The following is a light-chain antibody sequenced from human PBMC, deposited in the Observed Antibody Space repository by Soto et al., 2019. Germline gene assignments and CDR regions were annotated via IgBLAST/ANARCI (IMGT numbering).Light chain of an antibody. CDR1: QSVSSSY. CDR2: GAS. V-gene: IGKV3-20*01. J-gene: IGKJ2*01. Sequence: EIVLTQSPGTLSLSPGERATLSCRASQSVSSSYLAWYQQKPGQAPRLLIYGASSRATGIPDRFSGSGSGTDFTLTISRLEPEDFAVYYCQQYGSSPRYTFDQGTKLVIK. CDR3: QQYGSSPRYT.